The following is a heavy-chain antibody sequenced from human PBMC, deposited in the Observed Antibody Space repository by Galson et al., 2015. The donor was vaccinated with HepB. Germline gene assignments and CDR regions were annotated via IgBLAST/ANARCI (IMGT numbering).Heavy chain of an antibody. D-gene: IGHD5-24*01. CDR2: FDPEDGET. Sequence: SVKDSCKVSGYTLTELSMHWVRQAPGKGLERMGGFDPEDGETIYAQKFQGRVTMTEDTSTDTAYMELSSLRSEDTAVYYCATVGEMATITDYYYYGMDVWGQGTTVTVSS. CDR3: ATVGEMATITDYYYYGMDV. CDR1: GYTLTELS. J-gene: IGHJ6*02. V-gene: IGHV1-24*01.